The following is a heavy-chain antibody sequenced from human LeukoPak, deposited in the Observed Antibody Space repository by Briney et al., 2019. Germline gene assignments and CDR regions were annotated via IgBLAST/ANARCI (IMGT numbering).Heavy chain of an antibody. D-gene: IGHD3-22*01. CDR2: IYYSGST. J-gene: IGHJ3*02. Sequence: PSETLSLTCAVSGGSISSSNWWSWVRQPPGKGLEWIGYIYYSGSTNYNPSLKSRVTISVDTSKNQFSLKLSSVTAADTAVYYCARDSGEQYYDSSGYYAFDIWGQGTMVTVSS. CDR3: ARDSGEQYYDSSGYYAFDI. V-gene: IGHV4-4*02. CDR1: GGSISSSNW.